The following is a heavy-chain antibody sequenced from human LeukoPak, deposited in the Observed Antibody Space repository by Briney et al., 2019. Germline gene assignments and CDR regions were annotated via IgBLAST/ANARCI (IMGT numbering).Heavy chain of an antibody. CDR2: IKEDGNEE. CDR3: ARWNNDWEFDY. V-gene: IGHV3-7*05. Sequence: GGSLRPSCAASGFTFSSSWMTWVRQAPGKGLEWVAHIKEDGNEEYYVDSVKGRFTISRDNAKNSLYLQMNSLRAEDTAVFYCARWNNDWEFDYWGQGTLVSVSS. CDR1: GFTFSSSW. J-gene: IGHJ4*02. D-gene: IGHD1/OR15-1a*01.